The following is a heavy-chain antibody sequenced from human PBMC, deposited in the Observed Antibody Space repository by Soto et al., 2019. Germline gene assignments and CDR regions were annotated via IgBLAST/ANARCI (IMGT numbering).Heavy chain of an antibody. V-gene: IGHV4-39*01. CDR1: GGSISSSSYY. Sequence: SETLSLTCTVSGGSISSSSYYWGWIRQPPGKGLEWIGSIYYSGSTYYNPSLKSRVTISVDTSKNQFSLKLSSVTAADTAVYYCARTIAARPDYYYYMDVWGKGTTVTVSS. J-gene: IGHJ6*03. CDR2: IYYSGST. CDR3: ARTIAARPDYYYYMDV. D-gene: IGHD6-6*01.